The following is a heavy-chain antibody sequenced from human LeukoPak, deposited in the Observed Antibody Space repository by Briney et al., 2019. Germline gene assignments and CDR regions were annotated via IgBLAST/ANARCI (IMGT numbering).Heavy chain of an antibody. CDR1: GGTFSSYA. Sequence: SVKVSCKASGGTFSSYAISLVRQARGQGLEWMGRIIPIFGTANYAQKFQGRVTITTDESTSTAYMELSSLRSEDTAVYYCARVSDILTGSRYDYYFDYWGQGTLVTVSS. D-gene: IGHD3-9*01. J-gene: IGHJ4*02. CDR3: ARVSDILTGSRYDYYFDY. CDR2: IIPIFGTA. V-gene: IGHV1-69*05.